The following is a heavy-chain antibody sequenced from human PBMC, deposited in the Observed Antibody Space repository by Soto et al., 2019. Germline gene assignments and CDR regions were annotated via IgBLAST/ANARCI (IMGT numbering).Heavy chain of an antibody. J-gene: IGHJ4*02. CDR1: GNTFTSYD. CDR2: INPNSGNI. CDR3: ARGRASGSYYPLDY. Sequence: ASVKVSCKASGNTFTSYDVNWVRQATGHGLEWMGWINPNSGNIGYAQKFQGRVTMTRDTAIRTAYMEVSRLRSDDTAVYYCARGRASGSYYPLDYWGQGTLVTVSS. D-gene: IGHD3-10*01. V-gene: IGHV1-8*01.